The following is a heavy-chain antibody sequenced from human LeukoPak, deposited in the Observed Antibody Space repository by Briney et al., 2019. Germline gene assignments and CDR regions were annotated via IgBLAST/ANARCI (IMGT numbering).Heavy chain of an antibody. CDR3: ARFAYNNEPKWFDP. V-gene: IGHV4-39*07. Sequence: PSETLSLTCTVSGGSISSGDYYWSWIRQPPGKGLEWIGSIHHSGSTYYNPSLKSRVTISVDTSKNQSSLKLSSVTAADTALYYCARFAYNNEPKWFDPWGQGTLVTVSS. D-gene: IGHD1-14*01. CDR1: GGSISSGDYY. CDR2: IHHSGST. J-gene: IGHJ5*02.